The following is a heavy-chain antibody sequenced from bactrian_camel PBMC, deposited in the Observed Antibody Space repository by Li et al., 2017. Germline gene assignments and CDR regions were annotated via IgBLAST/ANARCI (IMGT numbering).Heavy chain of an antibody. Sequence: QLVESGGGSVQTGGSLRLSCAPSGLSVSDFSMAWFRQSPGKEREAVAAIYHDGWTPYYTDSVMGRFSISRDNAKNTVYLQMNSLKPEDTAMYYCAWGGTRYASWGQGTQVTVS. V-gene: IGHV3S25*01. CDR3: AWGGTRYAS. CDR2: IYHDGWTP. CDR1: GLSVSDFS. J-gene: IGHJ4*01. D-gene: IGHD2*01.